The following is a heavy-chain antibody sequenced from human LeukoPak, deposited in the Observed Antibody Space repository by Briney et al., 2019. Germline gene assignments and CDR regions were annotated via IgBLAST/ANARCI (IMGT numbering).Heavy chain of an antibody. D-gene: IGHD3-22*01. CDR2: IYPGDSDT. Sequence: GESLKISCRGSGYSFTSYWIAWVRQMPGKGLEWMGIIYPGDSDTRYSPSFQGQVTISADKSISTAYLQWSSLEASDTAMYYCARLEVYYDIRGAFDIWGQGTMVTVSS. CDR1: GYSFTSYW. CDR3: ARLEVYYDIRGAFDI. V-gene: IGHV5-51*01. J-gene: IGHJ3*02.